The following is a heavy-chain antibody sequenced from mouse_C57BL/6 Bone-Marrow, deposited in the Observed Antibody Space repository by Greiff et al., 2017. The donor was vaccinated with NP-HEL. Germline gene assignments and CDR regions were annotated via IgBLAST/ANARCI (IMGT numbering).Heavy chain of an antibody. CDR1: GFNIKDYY. Sequence: VQLKESGAELVKPGASVKLSCTASGFNIKDYYMHWVKQRTEQGLEWIGRIDPEDGETKYAPKFQGKATITADTSSNTAYLQRSSLTSEDTVVYYCARIEEDGYYNFDYWGQGTTLTVSS. CDR2: IDPEDGET. V-gene: IGHV14-2*01. CDR3: ARIEEDGYYNFDY. J-gene: IGHJ2*01. D-gene: IGHD2-3*01.